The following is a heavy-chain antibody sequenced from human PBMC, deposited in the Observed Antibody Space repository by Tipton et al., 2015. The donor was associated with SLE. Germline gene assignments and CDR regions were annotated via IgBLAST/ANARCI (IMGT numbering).Heavy chain of an antibody. V-gene: IGHV4-31*03. J-gene: IGHJ6*03. CDR2: IYYSGSTD. Sequence: TLSLTCTVSGDSISNVGYYWSWIRQHPGKGLEWIGCIYYSGSTDYYDPSLESRVSISIGTSKNEFSLKLSSVTAADTAVYYCAREGCSSTSCYGYYYMDVWGKGTTVTVSS. CDR3: AREGCSSTSCYGYYYMDV. CDR1: GDSISNVGYY. D-gene: IGHD2-2*01.